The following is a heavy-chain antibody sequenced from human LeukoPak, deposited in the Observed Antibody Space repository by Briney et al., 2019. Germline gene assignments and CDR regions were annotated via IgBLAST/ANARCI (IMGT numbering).Heavy chain of an antibody. CDR1: GFTFSSYW. Sequence: GGSLRLSCAASGFTFSSYWMHWVRQAPGKGLVWVSRTNSDGSSTSYADSVKGRFTISRDNAKNTLYLQMNSLRAEDTAVYYCARDRGDDLFDPWGQGTLVTVSS. J-gene: IGHJ5*02. D-gene: IGHD3-10*01. V-gene: IGHV3-74*01. CDR3: ARDRGDDLFDP. CDR2: TNSDGSST.